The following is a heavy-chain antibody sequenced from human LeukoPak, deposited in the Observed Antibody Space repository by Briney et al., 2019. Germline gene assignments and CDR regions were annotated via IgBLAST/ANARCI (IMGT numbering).Heavy chain of an antibody. J-gene: IGHJ4*02. D-gene: IGHD6-6*01. CDR1: GFTFDDYA. CDR2: IGWDGGST. Sequence: PGGSLRLSCAASGFTFDDYAMHWVRQAPGKGLEWVSLIGWDGGSTYYVDSVKGRFPISRDNSKNSLYLQMNSLRAEDTAVYYCAKERFEYSGSPILDYWGQGTLVTVSS. V-gene: IGHV3-43D*03. CDR3: AKERFEYSGSPILDY.